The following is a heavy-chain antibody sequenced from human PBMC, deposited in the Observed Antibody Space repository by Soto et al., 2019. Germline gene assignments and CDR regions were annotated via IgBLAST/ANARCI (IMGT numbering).Heavy chain of an antibody. CDR3: ARDLESAAGPYYYYYGMDV. Sequence: PSETLSLTCTVSGGSISSYYLSWILQPPGKGLEWIGYIYYSGSTNYNPSLKSRVTISVDTSKNQFSLKLSSVTAADTAVYYCARDLESAAGPYYYYYGMDVWGQGTTVTVSS. V-gene: IGHV4-59*01. CDR2: IYYSGST. D-gene: IGHD6-13*01. J-gene: IGHJ6*02. CDR1: GGSISSYY.